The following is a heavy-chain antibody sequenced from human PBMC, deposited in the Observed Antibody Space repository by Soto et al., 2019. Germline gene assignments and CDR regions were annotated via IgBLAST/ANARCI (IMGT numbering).Heavy chain of an antibody. CDR3: VRDMTAPDQIVVVPAGFDH. CDR1: GYTFSSYG. J-gene: IGHJ4*03. Sequence: QVHLVQSGAEVKKPGASMKVSCKASGYTFSSYGISWVRQAPGQGLEWMGRISAYNGKTKYAQTLQGKGTSTTDNCTGPAYRELGSLRSDDTGVYYCVRDMTAPDQIVVVPAGFDHWGQGTLV. CDR2: ISAYNGKT. V-gene: IGHV1-18*04. D-gene: IGHD2-2*01.